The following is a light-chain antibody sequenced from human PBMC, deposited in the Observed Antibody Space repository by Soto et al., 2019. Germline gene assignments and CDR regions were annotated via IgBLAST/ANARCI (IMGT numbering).Light chain of an antibody. V-gene: IGKV3-20*01. Sequence: EIVLTQSPGTLSLSPGERATLSCRASQSVSNNYLAWYQKKPGQAPRLLIYDASSRATDIPDRFSGSGSGTDFTLTISRLEPEDFGVFYCQQYGSSPTFGGGTKVDIK. CDR3: QQYGSSPT. CDR1: QSVSNNY. J-gene: IGKJ4*01. CDR2: DAS.